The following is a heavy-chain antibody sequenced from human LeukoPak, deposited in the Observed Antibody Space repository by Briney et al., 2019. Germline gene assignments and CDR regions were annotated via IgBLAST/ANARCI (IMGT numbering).Heavy chain of an antibody. J-gene: IGHJ6*03. CDR1: GGSFSGYY. D-gene: IGHD6-19*01. CDR3: ANPAVAGTFYYYYMDV. Sequence: SETLSLTCAVYGGSFSGYYWSWIRQPPGKGLEWIGEINHSGSTNYNPSLKSRVTISVDTSKNQFSLKLNSVTAADTAVYYCANPAVAGTFYYYYMDVWGNGTTVTVSS. V-gene: IGHV4-34*01. CDR2: INHSGST.